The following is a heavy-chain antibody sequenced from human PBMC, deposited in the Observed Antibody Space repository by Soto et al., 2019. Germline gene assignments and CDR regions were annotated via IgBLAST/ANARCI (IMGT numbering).Heavy chain of an antibody. CDR1: EFTFSDYA. CDR2: ISASGDNT. V-gene: IGHV3-23*01. CDR3: AKGTFYGNHLFDF. J-gene: IGHJ4*02. Sequence: GGSLRLSCAASEFTFSDYAMSWVRQAPGKGLEWVSGISASGDNTYSADSVKGRFTISRDNSKNTLYLQMNSLRAEDTAVYYCAKGTFYGNHLFDFWGQGTLVTVSS. D-gene: IGHD4-17*01.